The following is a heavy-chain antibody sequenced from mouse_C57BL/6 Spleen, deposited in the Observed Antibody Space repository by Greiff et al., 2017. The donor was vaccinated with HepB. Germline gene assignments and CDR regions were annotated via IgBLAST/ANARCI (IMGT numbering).Heavy chain of an antibody. Sequence: EVQGVESGGGLVKPGGSLKLSCAASGFTFSSYAMSWVRQTPEKRLEWVATISDGGSYTYYPDNVKGRFTISRDNAKNNLYLQMSHLKSEDTAMYYCARVAYYYGSSYRYFDVWGTGTTVTVSS. CDR2: ISDGGSYT. CDR3: ARVAYYYGSSYRYFDV. J-gene: IGHJ1*03. V-gene: IGHV5-4*01. D-gene: IGHD1-1*01. CDR1: GFTFSSYA.